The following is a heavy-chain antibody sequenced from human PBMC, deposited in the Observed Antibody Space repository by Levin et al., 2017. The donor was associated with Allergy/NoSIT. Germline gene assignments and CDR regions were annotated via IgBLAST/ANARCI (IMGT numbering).Heavy chain of an antibody. D-gene: IGHD3-22*01. V-gene: IGHV4-61*01. Sequence: SETLSLTCTVSGGSVSSGSYYWSWIRQPPGKGLEWIGYIYYSGSTNYNPSLKSRVTISVDTSKNQFSLKLSSVTAADTAVYYCARAEANYYDSSGYYPFDYWGQGTLVTVSS. CDR2: IYYSGST. CDR1: GGSVSSGSYY. J-gene: IGHJ4*02. CDR3: ARAEANYYDSSGYYPFDY.